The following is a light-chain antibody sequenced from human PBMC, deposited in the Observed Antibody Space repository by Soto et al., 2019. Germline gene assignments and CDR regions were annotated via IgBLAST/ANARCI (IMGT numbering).Light chain of an antibody. V-gene: IGKV1-39*01. Sequence: DIQITQFPSTLAASVGDRVTITCRASQTISSWLAWYQQKPGKAPKVLIYAASSLQSGVPSRFSGIGSGTDFTLSISSLQPEDFATDYCQQSYSGPLTFGGGTKVDIK. CDR3: QQSYSGPLT. J-gene: IGKJ4*01. CDR2: AAS. CDR1: QTISSW.